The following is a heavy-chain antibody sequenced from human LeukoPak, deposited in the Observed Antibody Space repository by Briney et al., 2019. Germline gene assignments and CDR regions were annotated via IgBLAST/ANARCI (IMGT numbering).Heavy chain of an antibody. CDR3: AHSQEVTATLAEYFQH. D-gene: IGHD2-21*02. V-gene: IGHV2-5*02. CDR2: IYWDDDK. Sequence: SGPTLVKPTQTLTLTCTFSGFSLSTSGVGVGWIRQPPGKALEWLALIYWDDDKRYSPSLKSRLTITKDTSKNQVVLTMTNMDPVDTATYYCAHSQEVTATLAEYFQHWGQGTLVTVSS. J-gene: IGHJ1*01. CDR1: GFSLSTSGVG.